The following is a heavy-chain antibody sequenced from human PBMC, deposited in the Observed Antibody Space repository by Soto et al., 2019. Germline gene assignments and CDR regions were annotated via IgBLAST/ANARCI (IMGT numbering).Heavy chain of an antibody. V-gene: IGHV3-15*01. J-gene: IGHJ4*02. CDR2: IKSKTDGGTT. Sequence: GGSLRLSCAASGFTFSNAWMSWVRQAPGKGLEWVGRIKSKTDGGTTDYAAPVKGRFTISRDDSKNTLYLQMNSLKTEDTAVYYCTASADDTFLHYWAQGSLVTVSS. CDR1: GFTFSNAW. CDR3: TASADDTFLHY. D-gene: IGHD3-9*01.